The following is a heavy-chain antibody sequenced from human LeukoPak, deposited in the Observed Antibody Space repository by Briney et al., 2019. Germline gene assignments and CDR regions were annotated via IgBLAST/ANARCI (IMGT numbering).Heavy chain of an antibody. CDR2: ITDSGGDT. Sequence: GGSLRLSCAASGFTFSSYAMSWVRQAPGEGLEWISAITDSGGDTYHADSVKGRFTISRDNSKNTLYLQMNSLRAEDTAIYYCATSTAAAGTDWGQGTLVTVSS. J-gene: IGHJ4*02. CDR1: GFTFSSYA. CDR3: ATSTAAAGTD. D-gene: IGHD6-13*01. V-gene: IGHV3-23*01.